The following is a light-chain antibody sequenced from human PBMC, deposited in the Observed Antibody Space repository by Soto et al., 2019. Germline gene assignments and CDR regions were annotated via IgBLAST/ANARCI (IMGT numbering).Light chain of an antibody. CDR3: QQYDIWPTT. V-gene: IGKV3-15*01. CDR1: QSVSSN. CDR2: SAS. J-gene: IGKJ5*01. Sequence: ERVMTHSPATLSVSPGERATLSCRASQSVSSNLAWHQQKPGQAPRLLIYSASTRATGTPARFSGSGSGTEFTLTISSLLSEDIAVYYCQQYDIWPTTFGQGTRLEIK.